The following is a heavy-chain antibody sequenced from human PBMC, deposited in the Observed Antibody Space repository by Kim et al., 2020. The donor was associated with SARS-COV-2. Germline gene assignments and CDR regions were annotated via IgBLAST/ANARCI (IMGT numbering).Heavy chain of an antibody. V-gene: IGHV5-51*01. D-gene: IGHD6-6*01. CDR3: ARQGIAARTTEAYYYYGMDV. J-gene: IGHJ6*02. CDR2: IYPGDSDT. Sequence: GESLKISCKGSGYSFTSYWIGWVRQMPGKGLEWMGIIYPGDSDTRYSPSFQGQVTISADKSISTAYLQWSSLKASDTAMYYCARQGIAARTTEAYYYYGMDVWGQGTTVTVSS. CDR1: GYSFTSYW.